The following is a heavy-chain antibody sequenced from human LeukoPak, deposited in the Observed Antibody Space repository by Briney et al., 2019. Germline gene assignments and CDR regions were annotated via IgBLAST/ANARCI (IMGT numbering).Heavy chain of an antibody. V-gene: IGHV3-33*01. CDR3: ARDPMVRGVNALDY. Sequence: GRSLRLSCAASGFTFSSYGMHWVRQAPGKGLEWVAVIWYDGSNKYYAGSVKGRFTISRDNSKNTLYLQMNSLRAEDTAVYYCARDPMVRGVNALDYWGQGTLVTVSS. CDR2: IWYDGSNK. D-gene: IGHD3-10*01. CDR1: GFTFSSYG. J-gene: IGHJ4*02.